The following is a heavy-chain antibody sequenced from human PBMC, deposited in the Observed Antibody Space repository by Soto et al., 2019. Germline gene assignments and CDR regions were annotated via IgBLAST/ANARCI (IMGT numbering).Heavy chain of an antibody. CDR2: IYHTGST. J-gene: IGHJ4*02. CDR3: ARSVNRGYSYGYGH. D-gene: IGHD5-18*01. V-gene: IGHV4-59*01. CDR1: GGAIRTYS. Sequence: PQNLPDPCSVSGGAIRTYSWLWIRLPPGKGLEWIGYIYHTGSTSSNPSLKSRVTLPVDTSNNQLSLNLTSVTAADTAIYYCARSVNRGYSYGYGHWGQGTLVTVS.